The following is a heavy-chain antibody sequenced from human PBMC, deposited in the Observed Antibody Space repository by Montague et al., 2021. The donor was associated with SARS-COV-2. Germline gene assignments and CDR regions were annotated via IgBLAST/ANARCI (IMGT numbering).Heavy chain of an antibody. D-gene: IGHD1-7*01. V-gene: IGHV4-59*01. J-gene: IGHJ5*02. CDR3: ARAAGYNWNYGYNWFGP. Sequence: SETLSLTCTVSGGPISSYYWSWIRQPPGKGLEWIGYIYYSGSTNYNPSLKSRVTISVDTSKNQFSLKLSSVTAADTAVYYCARAAGYNWNYGYNWFGPWGQGTLVTVSS. CDR1: GGPISSYY. CDR2: IYYSGST.